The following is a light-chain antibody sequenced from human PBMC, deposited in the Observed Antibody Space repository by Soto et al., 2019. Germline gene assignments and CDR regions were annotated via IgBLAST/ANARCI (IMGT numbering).Light chain of an antibody. CDR3: NSYTSNNTYV. CDR1: SSDVGAFNY. V-gene: IGLV2-14*03. Sequence: QSALTQPASVSGSPGQAITISCSGTSSDVGAFNYVSWYQQHPGKAPKLMIYDVSNRPSGVSNRFSGSKSGNTASLTISGLRAEDAADYYCNSYTSNNTYVFGTGTKVTVL. CDR2: DVS. J-gene: IGLJ1*01.